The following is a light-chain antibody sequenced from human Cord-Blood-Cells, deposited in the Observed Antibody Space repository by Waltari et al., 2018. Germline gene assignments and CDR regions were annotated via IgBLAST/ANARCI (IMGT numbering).Light chain of an antibody. CDR1: SSNIGSNY. V-gene: IGLV1-47*01. J-gene: IGLJ1*01. Sequence: QSVLTQPPSASGTPGQRVTISCSGSSSNIGSNYVYWYQQLPGTAPKLLIYRNKQRPSGVPDRFSGSKSGTSASLAISGLRSEDEADYYCAAWDDSLSGRVFGTGTKVTVL. CDR3: AAWDDSLSGRV. CDR2: RNK.